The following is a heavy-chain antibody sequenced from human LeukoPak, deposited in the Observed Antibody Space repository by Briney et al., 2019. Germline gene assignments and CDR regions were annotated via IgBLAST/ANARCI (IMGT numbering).Heavy chain of an antibody. CDR3: ARAEEIPYDYVWGGYRSHPYYFDY. CDR2: IYHSGST. J-gene: IGHJ4*02. CDR1: GYSISSGYY. V-gene: IGHV4-38-2*01. Sequence: SETLSLTCAVSGYSISSGYYWGWIRQPPGKGLEWIGSIYHSGSTYYNPSLKSRVTISVDTSKNQFSLKLSSVTAADTAVCYCARAEEIPYDYVWGGYRSHPYYFDYWGQGTLVTVSS. D-gene: IGHD3-16*02.